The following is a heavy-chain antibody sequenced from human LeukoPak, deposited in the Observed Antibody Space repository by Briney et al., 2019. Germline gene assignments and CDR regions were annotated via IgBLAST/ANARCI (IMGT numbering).Heavy chain of an antibody. CDR3: AHSSYSSSWFARLFDY. D-gene: IGHD6-13*01. CDR1: GFSLSTSGVG. CDR2: IYWDDDK. V-gene: IGHV2-5*02. Sequence: SGPTLVKPTQTLTLTCTFSGFSLSTSGVGVGWIRQPPGKALEWLALIYWDDDKRYSPSLKSRLTITEDTSKHQVVLTMTNMDPVDTATYYCAHSSYSSSWFARLFDYWGQGTLVTVSS. J-gene: IGHJ4*02.